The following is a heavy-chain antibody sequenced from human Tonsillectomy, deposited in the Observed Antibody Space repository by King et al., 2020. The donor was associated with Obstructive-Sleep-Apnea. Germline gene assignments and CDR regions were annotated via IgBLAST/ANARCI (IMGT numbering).Heavy chain of an antibody. Sequence: LQLQESGPGLVKPSETLSLTCTVSGGSISSSSYYWGWIRQPPGKGLEWIGWIYYSGSTYYNPSLKSRVTISVDTSKNQFSLKLSSVTAADTAVYYCATGGIVVVPAASYYYYGMDVWGQGTTVTVSS. D-gene: IGHD2-2*01. J-gene: IGHJ6*02. CDR1: GGSISSSSYY. CDR2: IYYSGST. V-gene: IGHV4-39*07. CDR3: ATGGIVVVPAASYYYYGMDV.